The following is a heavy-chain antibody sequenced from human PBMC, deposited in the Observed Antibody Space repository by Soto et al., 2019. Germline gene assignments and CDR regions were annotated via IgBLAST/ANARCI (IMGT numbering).Heavy chain of an antibody. CDR3: ARLPFRRYFDWLFDY. J-gene: IGHJ4*02. V-gene: IGHV4-34*01. CDR2: INHSGST. Sequence: PSETLSLTCAVYGGSFSGYYWSLLRQPPGKGLEWIGEINHSGSTNYNPSLKSRVTISVDTSKNQFSLKLSSVTAADTAVYYCARLPFRRYFDWLFDYWGQGTLVTVSS. CDR1: GGSFSGYY. D-gene: IGHD3-9*01.